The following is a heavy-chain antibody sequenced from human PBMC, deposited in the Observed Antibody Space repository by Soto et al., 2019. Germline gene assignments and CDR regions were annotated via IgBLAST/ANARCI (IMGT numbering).Heavy chain of an antibody. CDR2: IYSGGST. D-gene: IGHD2-15*01. Sequence: GGSLRLSCAASGFTVSSNYMSWVRQAPGKGLEWVSVIYSGGSTYYADSVKGRFTISRDNSKNTLYLQMNSLRAEDTAVYYCARRYCSGGSCQLDDRGQGTLVTGSS. J-gene: IGHJ4*02. CDR3: ARRYCSGGSCQLDD. V-gene: IGHV3-66*01. CDR1: GFTVSSNY.